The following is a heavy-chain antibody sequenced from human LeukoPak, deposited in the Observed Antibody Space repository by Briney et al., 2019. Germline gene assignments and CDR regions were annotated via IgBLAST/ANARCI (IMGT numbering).Heavy chain of an antibody. J-gene: IGHJ4*02. CDR3: AKEGSNGDFDY. CDR1: GFTFSSYD. V-gene: IGHV3-30*18. D-gene: IGHD1-26*01. CDR2: ISYDGSNK. Sequence: GGSLRLSCAASGFTFSSYDMHWVRQAPGKGLEWVTVISYDGSNKYYGDSVKGRFTISRDNSKNTLYLKMNSLRAVDTAVYYCAKEGSNGDFDYWGQGTLVTVSS.